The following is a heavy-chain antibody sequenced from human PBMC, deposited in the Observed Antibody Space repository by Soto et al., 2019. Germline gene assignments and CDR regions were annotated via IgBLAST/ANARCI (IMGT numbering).Heavy chain of an antibody. Sequence: VQLLESGGGLVQPGGSLRLSCAASGFTFSSYAMSWVRQAPGKGLEWVSAISGSGGSTYYADSVKGRFTISRDNSKNTLYLQMNSLRAEDTAVYYCAKDARTAIAAAGYYYGMDVWGQGTTVTVSS. D-gene: IGHD6-13*01. J-gene: IGHJ6*02. V-gene: IGHV3-23*01. CDR2: ISGSGGST. CDR1: GFTFSSYA. CDR3: AKDARTAIAAAGYYYGMDV.